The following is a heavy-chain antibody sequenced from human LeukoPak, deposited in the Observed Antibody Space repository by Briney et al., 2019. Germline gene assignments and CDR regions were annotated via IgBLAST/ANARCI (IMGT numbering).Heavy chain of an antibody. CDR1: GFTLSSYW. CDR2: IKSDGRT. V-gene: IGHV3-74*01. J-gene: IGHJ1*01. CDR3: ARAPSEIGGYYPEYFRH. D-gene: IGHD3-22*01. Sequence: GGSLRLSCAASGFTLSSYWTHWVRQAPGKGLVWVSRIKSDGRTNYADSVKGRFTISRDNAKNTVSLQMNSLRAEDTGVYYCARAPSEIGGYYPEYFRHWGQGTLVIVSS.